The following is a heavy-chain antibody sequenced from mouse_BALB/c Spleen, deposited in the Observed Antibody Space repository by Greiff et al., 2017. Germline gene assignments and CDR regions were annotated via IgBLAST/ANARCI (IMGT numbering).Heavy chain of an antibody. Sequence: QVQLQQPGAELVKPGASVKLSCKASGYTFTNYWMHWVKQRPGQGLEWIGEINPSNGRTNYNEKFKSKATLTVDKSSSTAYMQLSSLTSEDSAVYYWARSKGYYYAMDYWGQGTSVTVSS. CDR1: GYTFTNYW. CDR2: INPSNGRT. J-gene: IGHJ4*01. V-gene: IGHV1S81*02. CDR3: ARSKGYYYAMDY. D-gene: IGHD2-1*01.